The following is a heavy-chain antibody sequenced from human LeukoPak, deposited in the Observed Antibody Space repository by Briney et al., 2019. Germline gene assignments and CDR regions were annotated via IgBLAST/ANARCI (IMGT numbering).Heavy chain of an antibody. V-gene: IGHV3-30*14. CDR3: ARHDWFDP. Sequence: PGGSPRLSCAASGFTFSSYAMHWVRQAPGKGLEWVAVISYDGSNKYYADSVKGRFTISRDNSKNTLYLQMNSLRAEDTAVYYCARHDWFDPWGRGTLVTVSS. CDR1: GFTFSSYA. J-gene: IGHJ5*02. CDR2: ISYDGSNK.